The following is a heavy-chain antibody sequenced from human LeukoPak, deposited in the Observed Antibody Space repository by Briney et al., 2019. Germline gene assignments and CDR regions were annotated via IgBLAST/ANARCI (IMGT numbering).Heavy chain of an antibody. CDR2: IYHSGST. Sequence: SETLSLTCTVSSGSISSSSYYWGWIRQPPGKGLEWIGSIYHSGSTYYNPSLKSRVTIAVDTSKNQFSLKLRSVTAADTAVYYCARTSEGGYTYGYFYYYYMDVWGKGTTVTISS. CDR1: SGSISSSSYY. D-gene: IGHD5-18*01. V-gene: IGHV4-39*07. CDR3: ARTSEGGYTYGYFYYYYMDV. J-gene: IGHJ6*03.